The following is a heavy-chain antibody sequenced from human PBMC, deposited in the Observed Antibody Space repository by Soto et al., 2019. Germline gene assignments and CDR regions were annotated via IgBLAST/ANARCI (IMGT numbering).Heavy chain of an antibody. Sequence: EVQLLESGGGLVQPGGSLRLSCAASGFTFSGYAMSWVRQAPGKGLEWVSAIGSGSPFYGDSVKGRFTISRDNANSMLYQQMNSLRADDTAVYFCAQDLGSSWYHYNSFAPGGQGTLVTVSS. V-gene: IGHV3-23*01. CDR2: IGSGSP. D-gene: IGHD6-13*01. J-gene: IGHJ5*02. CDR3: AQDLGSSWYHYNSFAP. CDR1: GFTFSGYA.